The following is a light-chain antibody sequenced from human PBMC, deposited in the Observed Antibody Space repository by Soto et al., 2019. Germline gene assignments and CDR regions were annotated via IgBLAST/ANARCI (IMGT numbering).Light chain of an antibody. V-gene: IGKV1-5*03. CDR3: QHYNSYSEA. J-gene: IGKJ1*01. CDR2: KAS. Sequence: DIQMTQSPSTLSGSVGDRVTITCRASQTISSWLAWYQQKPGKAPKLLIYKASTLKSGVPSRFSGSGSGTDFTLTISRLQTDDFATYYCQHYNSYSEAFGQGTKVDLK. CDR1: QTISSW.